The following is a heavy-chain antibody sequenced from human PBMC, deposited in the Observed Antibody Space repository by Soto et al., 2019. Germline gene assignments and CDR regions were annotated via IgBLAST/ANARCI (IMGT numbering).Heavy chain of an antibody. CDR3: TRVDLGYSSGWYLGYYYYGMDV. CDR1: GFTFGDYA. CDR2: IRSKAYGGTT. V-gene: IGHV3-49*03. D-gene: IGHD6-19*01. J-gene: IGHJ6*02. Sequence: PGGSLRLSCTASGFTFGDYAMSWFRQAPGKXLEWVGFIRSKAYGGTTEYAASVKGRFTISRDDSKSIAYLQMNSLKTEDTAVYYCTRVDLGYSSGWYLGYYYYGMDVWGQGTTVTVSS.